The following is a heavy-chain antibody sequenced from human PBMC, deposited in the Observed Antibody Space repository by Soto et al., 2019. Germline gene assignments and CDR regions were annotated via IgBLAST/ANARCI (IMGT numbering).Heavy chain of an antibody. V-gene: IGHV3-30-3*01. CDR1: GFTFSSYA. Sequence: QVQLVESGGGVVQPARSLRLSCAASGFTFSSYAMHWVRQAPGKGLEWVAVISYDGSNKYYADSVKGRFTISRDNSKNTLYLQMNSLRDEDTAVYYCASTMDVWGQGTTVTVSS. CDR3: ASTMDV. J-gene: IGHJ6*02. CDR2: ISYDGSNK.